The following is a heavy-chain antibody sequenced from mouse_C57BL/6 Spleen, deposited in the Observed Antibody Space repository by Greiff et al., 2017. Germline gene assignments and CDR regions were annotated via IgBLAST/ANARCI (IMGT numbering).Heavy chain of an antibody. Sequence: VQLQQPGAELVRPGSSVKLSCKASGYTFTSYWMHWVKQRPIQGLEWIGNIDPSDSETHYNQKFKDKATLTVDKSSSTAYLQLSSLTSEDSAVYYCARAYYGNYGGDYWGQGTSVTVSS. J-gene: IGHJ4*01. CDR2: IDPSDSET. CDR1: GYTFTSYW. CDR3: ARAYYGNYGGDY. D-gene: IGHD2-1*01. V-gene: IGHV1-52*01.